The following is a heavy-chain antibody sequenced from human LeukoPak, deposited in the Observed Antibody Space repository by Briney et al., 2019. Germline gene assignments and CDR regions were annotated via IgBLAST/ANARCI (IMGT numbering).Heavy chain of an antibody. CDR2: INSDGSGT. CDR3: ARTRYGGNNYFDY. CDR1: GFTFSSYW. D-gene: IGHD4-23*01. Sequence: GGSLRLSCAASGFTFSSYWMHWVRHAPGKGLVGVSRINSDGSGTNYADSVKGGFTISRDNANNTLYLQMNSLRAEDTAVYYCARTRYGGNNYFDYWGQGSLVTVSS. V-gene: IGHV3-74*01. J-gene: IGHJ4*02.